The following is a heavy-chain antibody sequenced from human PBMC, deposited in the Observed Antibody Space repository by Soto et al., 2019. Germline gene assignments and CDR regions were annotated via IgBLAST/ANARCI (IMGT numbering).Heavy chain of an antibody. D-gene: IGHD4-4*01. V-gene: IGHV3-23*01. Sequence: PVGSLRLSCAASGFTFSSYAMSWVRQAPGKGLEWVSAISGSGGSTYYADSVKGRFTISRDNSKNTLYLQMNSLRAEDTAVYYCAKVTTVTTAYFDYWGQGTLVTVSS. CDR3: AKVTTVTTAYFDY. CDR1: GFTFSSYA. CDR2: ISGSGGST. J-gene: IGHJ4*02.